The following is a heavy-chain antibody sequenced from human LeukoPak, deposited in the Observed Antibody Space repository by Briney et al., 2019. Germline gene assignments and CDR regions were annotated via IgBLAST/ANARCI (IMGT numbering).Heavy chain of an antibody. V-gene: IGHV3-7*01. J-gene: IGHJ6*03. Sequence: PGGSLRLSCAVSGFTFSAYWMTWVRQAPGKGLEWVANIKPDGNQRYYMDSVKGRFTISRDNAENSLYLQMNSLRAEDTVVYFCARGWDYKNYYYFMDVWGKGTTVTVSS. CDR3: ARGWDYKNYYYFMDV. CDR2: IKPDGNQR. CDR1: GFTFSAYW. D-gene: IGHD1-7*01.